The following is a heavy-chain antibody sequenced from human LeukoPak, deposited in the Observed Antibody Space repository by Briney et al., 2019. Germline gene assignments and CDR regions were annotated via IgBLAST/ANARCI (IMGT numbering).Heavy chain of an antibody. J-gene: IGHJ4*02. D-gene: IGHD2-15*01. Sequence: GGSLRLSCAVSGFTFSSYEMNWVRQAPGKGLEWVSYISSSGSTIYYADSVKGRFTISRDNAKKSLYLQMNSLRAEDTAVYYCARVRYCSGGSCYSRLDYWGQGTLVTVSS. CDR3: ARVRYCSGGSCYSRLDY. CDR1: GFTFSSYE. CDR2: ISSSGSTI. V-gene: IGHV3-48*03.